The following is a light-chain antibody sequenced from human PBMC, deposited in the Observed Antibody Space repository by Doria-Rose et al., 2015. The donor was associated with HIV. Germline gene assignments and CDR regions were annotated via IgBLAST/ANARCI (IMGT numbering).Light chain of an antibody. CDR2: AAS. Sequence: TQSPSSLSASVGDRVTITCRASQSTGSFLNWYQQKPGKAPKLLIYAASSLQIGVPSRFSGSGSVTDFTLTISSLQPEDFATYFCQQSYSTPLTFDGGTKVEIK. CDR3: QQSYSTPLT. J-gene: IGKJ4*01. CDR1: QSTGSF. V-gene: IGKV1-39*01.